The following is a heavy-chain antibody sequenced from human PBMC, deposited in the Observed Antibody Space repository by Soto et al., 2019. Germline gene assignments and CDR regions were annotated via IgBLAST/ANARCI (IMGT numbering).Heavy chain of an antibody. CDR1: GCSIIRSNDY. CDR3: ARRGSVAGTYWFDP. J-gene: IGHJ5*02. Sequence: PSETLSLTCTFSGCSIIRSNDYLGWIRQPPGKGLEWIGSIYYSGNTVYNPSLKSRVTISVDTSKSQFSLKLSSVTAADTAVYYCARRGSVAGTYWFDPWGQGTLVTVSS. V-gene: IGHV4-39*01. CDR2: IYYSGNT. D-gene: IGHD3-10*01.